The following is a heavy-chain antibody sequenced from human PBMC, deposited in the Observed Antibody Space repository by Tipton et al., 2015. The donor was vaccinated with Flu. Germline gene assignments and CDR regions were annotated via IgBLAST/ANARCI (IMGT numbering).Heavy chain of an antibody. D-gene: IGHD3-10*01. V-gene: IGHV3-7*01. Sequence: TASGFSISTYWMNWVRQAPGKGLEWVANIKEDGSEKYYVDSVKGRFTISRDNAKNSLYLQMNSLRVEDTAVYYCVRQIGGSGSYWGQGTLVTVSS. CDR1: GFSISTYW. CDR2: IKEDGSEK. CDR3: VRQIGGSGSY. J-gene: IGHJ4*02.